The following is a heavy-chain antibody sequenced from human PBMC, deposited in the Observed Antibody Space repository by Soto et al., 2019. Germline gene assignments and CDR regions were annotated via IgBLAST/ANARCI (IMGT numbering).Heavy chain of an antibody. D-gene: IGHD2-21*02. CDR3: ATLARSDCSSSADY. Sequence: EVQLLESGGGLVQPGGSLRLSCAASGFTFSNYAMSWVRQAPGKGLEWVSGISGSGVSTYYADSVKGLFTISRDNSKNTLYLQMNSLRAEDTAVYYCATLARSDCSSSADYWGQGTLVTVSS. CDR2: ISGSGVST. J-gene: IGHJ4*02. CDR1: GFTFSNYA. V-gene: IGHV3-23*01.